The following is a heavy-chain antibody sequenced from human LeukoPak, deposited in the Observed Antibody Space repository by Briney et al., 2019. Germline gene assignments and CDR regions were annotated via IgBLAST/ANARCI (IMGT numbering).Heavy chain of an antibody. V-gene: IGHV4-59*08. CDR2: INYRGST. CDR1: GGSIRNDY. J-gene: IGHJ5*02. CDR3: ARHRPGERRFDP. D-gene: IGHD3-16*01. Sequence: SETLSLTCAVSGGSIRNDYWSWIRQPPGKGLEWIAYINYRGSTNYNPSLESRVPISVDTSKNLFSLKFTSVTAADTAVYYCARHRPGERRFDPWGQGTLVTVSS.